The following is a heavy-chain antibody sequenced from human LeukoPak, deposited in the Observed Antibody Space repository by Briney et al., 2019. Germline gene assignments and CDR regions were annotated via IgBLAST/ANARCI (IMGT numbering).Heavy chain of an antibody. D-gene: IGHD2-8*02. Sequence: GGSLRLSCAASGFTFSDYFMTWIRQAPGQGLEWISYISTTSSSIYYADSVKGRFTISRDNAKNSLSLQMTGLRPEDTAVYYCARVGGVFTGFYYFYYGMDVWGQETTVTVSS. CDR3: ARVGGVFTGFYYFYYGMDV. CDR1: GFTFSDYF. J-gene: IGHJ6*02. V-gene: IGHV3-11*01. CDR2: ISTTSSSI.